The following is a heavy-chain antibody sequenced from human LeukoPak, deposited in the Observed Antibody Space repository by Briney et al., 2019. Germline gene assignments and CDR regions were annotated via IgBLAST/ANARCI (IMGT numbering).Heavy chain of an antibody. Sequence: SETLSLTCIVSGGAISSYYWSWIRQPPGKGLEWIGYIYYSGSTNHNPSLKSRVTISVDTSKNQFSLRLSSVTAADTAVYYCAASYDYDGMDVWGQGTTVTVSS. V-gene: IGHV4-59*08. CDR1: GGAISSYY. CDR2: IYYSGST. J-gene: IGHJ6*02. CDR3: AASYDYDGMDV.